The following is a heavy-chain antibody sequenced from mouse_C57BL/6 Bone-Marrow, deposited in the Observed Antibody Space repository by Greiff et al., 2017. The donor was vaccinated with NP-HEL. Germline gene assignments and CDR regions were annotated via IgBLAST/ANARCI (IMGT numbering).Heavy chain of an antibody. CDR1: GYTFTSYW. Sequence: QVQLQQSGAELVMPGASVKLSCKASGYTFTSYWMHWVKQRPGQGLEWIGEIDPSDSYTNYNQKFKGKSTLTVDKSSSTAYLQLSSRTSEDSAVYYCARSYDSNFYAMDYWGQGTSVTVSS. CDR2: IDPSDSYT. D-gene: IGHD2-5*01. V-gene: IGHV1-69*01. CDR3: ARSYDSNFYAMDY. J-gene: IGHJ4*01.